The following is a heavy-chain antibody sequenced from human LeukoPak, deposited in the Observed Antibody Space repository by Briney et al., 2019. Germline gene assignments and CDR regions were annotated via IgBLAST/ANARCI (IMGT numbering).Heavy chain of an antibody. Sequence: GGSLSLSCAASGFTFSSYAMHWVRQAPGKGLKGVAVISYDGSNKYYADSVKGRFTISRDNSKNTLYPQMNSLRAEDTTVYYCARAPGGVAEGGNWGQGTLVTVSS. V-gene: IGHV3-30-3*01. CDR1: GFTFSSYA. CDR3: ARAPGGVAEGGN. CDR2: ISYDGSNK. J-gene: IGHJ4*02. D-gene: IGHD6-19*01.